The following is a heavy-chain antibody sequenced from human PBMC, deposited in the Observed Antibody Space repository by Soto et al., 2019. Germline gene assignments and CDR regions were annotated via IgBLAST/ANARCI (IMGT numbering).Heavy chain of an antibody. CDR3: ARLMGTSFDL. CDR1: GFTFSNAW. Sequence: GGSLRLSCAASGFTFSNAWMSWVRQAPGKGLEWVGRARNKVNGYTIAYAASVKGRFTISRDDSKNSLYLQMSSLKTEDTAVYFCARLMGTSFDLLGQGTLVTVSS. CDR2: ARNKVNGYTI. D-gene: IGHD2-8*01. J-gene: IGHJ4*02. V-gene: IGHV3-72*01.